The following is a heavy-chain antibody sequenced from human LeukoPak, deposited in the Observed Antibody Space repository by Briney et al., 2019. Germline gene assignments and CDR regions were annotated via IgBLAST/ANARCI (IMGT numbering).Heavy chain of an antibody. J-gene: IGHJ6*03. Sequence: GGSLRLSCAASGFNFSDYYMTWIRQAPGKGLEWVSYISSGGSIMQYAESVQGRFSISRDNGKKSLSLQMNNLRVEDTAVYYCARWSLSTHYYYMDVWGQGTTVTVSS. V-gene: IGHV3-11*04. CDR3: ARWSLSTHYYYMDV. CDR2: ISSGGSIM. CDR1: GFNFSDYY.